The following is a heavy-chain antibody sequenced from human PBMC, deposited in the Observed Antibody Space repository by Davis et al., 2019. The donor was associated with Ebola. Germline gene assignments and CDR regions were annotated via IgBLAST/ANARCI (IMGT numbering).Heavy chain of an antibody. CDR1: GFTFSSYA. CDR2: ISGSGGST. CDR3: AKAVGYYYGMDV. D-gene: IGHD4-23*01. V-gene: IGHV3-23*01. J-gene: IGHJ6*02. Sequence: GESLKISCAASGFTFSSYAMSWVRQAPGKGLEWVSAISGSGGSTYYADSVKGRFTISRDNSKNTLYLQMNSLRAEDTAVYYCAKAVGYYYGMDVWGQGTTVTVSS.